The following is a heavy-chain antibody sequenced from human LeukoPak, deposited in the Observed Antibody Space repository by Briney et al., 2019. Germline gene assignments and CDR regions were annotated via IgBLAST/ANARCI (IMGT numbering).Heavy chain of an antibody. CDR2: IGTAGDT. D-gene: IGHD6-13*01. J-gene: IGHJ3*01. V-gene: IGHV3-13*01. CDR3: SRGGAPAGYAYDV. CDR1: GFTFSNFD. Sequence: PGGSLRLSCATSGFTFSNFDLHWVRQATGEGLEWVSAIGTAGDTYYPDSVKGRFTISRDNAKSSFYLQMNNLRVGDTAVYYCSRGGAPAGYAYDVWGHGTVVTVSS.